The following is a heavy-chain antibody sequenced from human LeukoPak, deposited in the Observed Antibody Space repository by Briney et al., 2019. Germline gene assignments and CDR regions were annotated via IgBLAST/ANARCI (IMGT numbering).Heavy chain of an antibody. CDR1: GFTFSSCG. V-gene: IGHV3-33*01. Sequence: GGSLRLSCAASGFTFSSCGMHWVRQALGKGLEWVAIIWYDGNNKYYADSVKGRFTISRDNTKNTVYLQMDSLRAEDTAVYYCARDNIRGAYYLDYWGRGTRVTVSS. CDR2: IWYDGNNK. D-gene: IGHD2/OR15-2a*01. J-gene: IGHJ4*02. CDR3: ARDNIRGAYYLDY.